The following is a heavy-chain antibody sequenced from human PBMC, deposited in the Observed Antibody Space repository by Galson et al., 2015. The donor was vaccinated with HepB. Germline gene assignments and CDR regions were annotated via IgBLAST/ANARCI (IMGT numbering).Heavy chain of an antibody. J-gene: IGHJ4*02. CDR3: ARHGGGTPTIDY. D-gene: IGHD2-15*01. Sequence: QSGAEVKKPGESLRISCKGSGYSFTSYWISWVRQMPGKGLEWMGRIDASASYTNYSPFFQGHITISADKSISTAYLRWSSRKASDAAMGYWARHGGGTPTIDYGCPGTLATASS. CDR1: GYSFTSYW. V-gene: IGHV5-10-1*01. CDR2: IDASASYT.